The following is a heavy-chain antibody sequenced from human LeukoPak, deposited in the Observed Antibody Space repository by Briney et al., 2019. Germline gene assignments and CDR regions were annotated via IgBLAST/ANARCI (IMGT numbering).Heavy chain of an antibody. Sequence: GASVKVSCKASGYTFTGYYMHWVRQAPGQGLEWMGWINPNSGGTNYAQKFQGRVTMTRDTSISTAYMGLSRLRSDDTAVYYCARDLDPYYYDSSGYSGYYFDYWGQGTLVTVSS. V-gene: IGHV1-2*02. CDR3: ARDLDPYYYDSSGYSGYYFDY. D-gene: IGHD3-22*01. J-gene: IGHJ4*02. CDR1: GYTFTGYY. CDR2: INPNSGGT.